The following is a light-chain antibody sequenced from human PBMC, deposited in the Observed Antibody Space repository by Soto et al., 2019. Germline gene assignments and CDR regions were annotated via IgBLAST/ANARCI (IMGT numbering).Light chain of an antibody. J-gene: IGKJ4*01. V-gene: IGKV3-15*01. CDR1: QSVSSY. Sequence: EIVFAQSPASLSLSLVERATLSCMASQSVSSYLAWYQQKPGQALRLLIYGASTRATGIPATFSGSGSGREFTLTISSLQSEDFAVYYCEQYNSWPLTFGGGTKVDIK. CDR2: GAS. CDR3: EQYNSWPLT.